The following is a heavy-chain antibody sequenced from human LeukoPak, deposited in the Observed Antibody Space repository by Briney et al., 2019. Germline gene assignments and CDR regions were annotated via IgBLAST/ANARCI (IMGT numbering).Heavy chain of an antibody. J-gene: IGHJ4*02. CDR3: ARGLGRRYWLDY. Sequence: PSETLSLTCAVYGGSFSGYYWSWIRQPPGKGLEWIGEINHSGSTNYNPSLKSRVTISVDTSKTQFSLQLSSVTAAATAVYYCARGLGRRYWLDYWGQGTLVTVSS. CDR2: INHSGST. V-gene: IGHV4-34*01. CDR1: GGSFSGYY. D-gene: IGHD2-15*01.